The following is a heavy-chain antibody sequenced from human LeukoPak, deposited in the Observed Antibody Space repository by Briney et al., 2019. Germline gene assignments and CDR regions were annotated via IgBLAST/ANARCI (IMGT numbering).Heavy chain of an antibody. CDR1: GYTFTSYG. CDR2: ISAYNGNT. J-gene: IGHJ4*02. CDR3: ARLFYYYYDSSGYYFDY. D-gene: IGHD3-22*01. V-gene: IGHV1-18*01. Sequence: GASVKVSCKASGYTFTSYGISWVRQAPGQGLEWMGWISAYNGNTNYAQKLQGRVTMTTDTSTSTAYMELRSLRSDDTAVYYCARLFYYYYDSSGYYFDYWGQGTLVTVSS.